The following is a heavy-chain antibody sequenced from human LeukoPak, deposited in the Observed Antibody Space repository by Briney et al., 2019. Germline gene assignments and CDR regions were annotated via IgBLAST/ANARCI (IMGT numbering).Heavy chain of an antibody. CDR1: GYTFTSYG. Sequence: ASVKVSCKASGYTFTSYGISWVRQAPGQGLEWMGWIIGYNGNTKNAQKLQGRVTMTTDTSTSTAYMELRSLRSDDTAVYYCARDGRHRYYYDSSGFYGSWFDPWGQGTLVTVSS. J-gene: IGHJ5*02. CDR2: IIGYNGNT. V-gene: IGHV1-18*01. D-gene: IGHD3-22*01. CDR3: ARDGRHRYYYDSSGFYGSWFDP.